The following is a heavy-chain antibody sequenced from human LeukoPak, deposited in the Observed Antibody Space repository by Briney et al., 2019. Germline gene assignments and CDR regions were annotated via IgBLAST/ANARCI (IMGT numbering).Heavy chain of an antibody. CDR2: INHSGST. CDR1: GGSFSGYY. D-gene: IGHD4-17*01. V-gene: IGHV4-34*01. CDR3: ARPFYGDYPFGMDV. J-gene: IGHJ6*02. Sequence: SETLSLTCAVYGGSFSGYYWSWIRQPPGKGLEWIGEINHSGSTNYNPSLKSRVTISVDTSKNQFSLKLSSVTAADTAVYYCARPFYGDYPFGMDVWGQGTTVTVSS.